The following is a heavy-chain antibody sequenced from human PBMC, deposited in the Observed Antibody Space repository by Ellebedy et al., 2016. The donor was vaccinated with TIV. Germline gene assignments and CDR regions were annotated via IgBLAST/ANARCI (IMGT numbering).Heavy chain of an antibody. CDR1: GFTFRNYA. V-gene: IGHV3-30-3*01. D-gene: IGHD3-22*01. CDR3: ARGPPLDYYDKIGFYYMDYYGLDV. J-gene: IGHJ6*02. CDR2: ISYDGSNK. Sequence: GESLKISXAASGFTFRNYAMHWVRQAPGKGLEWVAIISYDGSNKYYADSVKGRFTLSRDNSKNTLYLRMNSLRAEDTAVYYCARGPPLDYYDKIGFYYMDYYGLDVWGQGTTVTVSS.